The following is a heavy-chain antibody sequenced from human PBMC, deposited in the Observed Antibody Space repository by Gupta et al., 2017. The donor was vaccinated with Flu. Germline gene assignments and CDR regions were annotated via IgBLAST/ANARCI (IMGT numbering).Heavy chain of an antibody. Sequence: EVQLVESGGGLVKPGGSLRLSCAASGFTFSSYSMNWVRQAPGKGLEWVSSISSSSSYIYYADSVKGRFTISRDNAKNSLYLQMNSLRAEDTAVYYCARDRGYSYGPPDDAFDIWGQGTMVTVSS. V-gene: IGHV3-21*01. CDR2: ISSSSSYI. J-gene: IGHJ3*02. D-gene: IGHD5-18*01. CDR3: ARDRGYSYGPPDDAFDI. CDR1: GFTFSSYS.